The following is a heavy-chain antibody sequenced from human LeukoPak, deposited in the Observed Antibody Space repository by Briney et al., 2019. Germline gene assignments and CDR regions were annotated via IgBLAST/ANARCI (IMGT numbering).Heavy chain of an antibody. D-gene: IGHD2-15*01. CDR1: GFTFSSYS. J-gene: IGHJ5*01. Sequence: GGSLRLSCAASGFTFSSYSMNWVRQAPGKGLEWVSSISSSSSYICYADSLKGRFTISRDNAKKSVYLQMNSLRAEDTAVYYCARGALDAATPFDSWGQGTLVTVSS. V-gene: IGHV3-21*01. CDR3: ARGALDAATPFDS. CDR2: ISSSSSYI.